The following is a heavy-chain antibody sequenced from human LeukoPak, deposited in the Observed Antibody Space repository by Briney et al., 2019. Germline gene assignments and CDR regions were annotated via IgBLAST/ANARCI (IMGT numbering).Heavy chain of an antibody. J-gene: IGHJ4*02. CDR1: GGSISSSSYY. V-gene: IGHV4-39*01. CDR2: IYYSGST. CDR3: ARISHYYDSSGYYSGDY. D-gene: IGHD3-22*01. Sequence: SETLSLTCTVSGGSISSSSYYWGWIRQPPGKGLEWIGSIYYSGSTHYNPSLKSRVTISVDTSKNQFSLKLSSVTAADTAVYYCARISHYYDSSGYYSGDYWGQGTLVTVSS.